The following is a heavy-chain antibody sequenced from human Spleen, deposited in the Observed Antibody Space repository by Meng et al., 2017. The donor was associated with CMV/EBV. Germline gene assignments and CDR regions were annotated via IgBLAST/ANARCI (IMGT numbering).Heavy chain of an antibody. Sequence: GGSLRLSCAASGFIFSNYGIHWVRQAPGKGLEWVALIRHDGSNKYYADSVKGRFTISRDNSKNTLYLHMSSLRAEDTALYYCAKASNYDILTVGTWFDPWGQGTLVTVSS. CDR3: AKASNYDILTVGTWFDP. V-gene: IGHV3-30*02. CDR2: IRHDGSNK. CDR1: GFIFSNYG. D-gene: IGHD3-9*01. J-gene: IGHJ5*02.